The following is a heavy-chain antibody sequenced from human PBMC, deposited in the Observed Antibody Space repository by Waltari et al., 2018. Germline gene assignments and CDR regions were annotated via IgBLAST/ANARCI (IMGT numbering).Heavy chain of an antibody. CDR2: IRGSGGST. D-gene: IGHD1-1*01. J-gene: IGHJ4*02. V-gene: IGHV3-23*01. CDR3: AKDGVGTDYFDY. CDR1: GFTFSSYA. Sequence: EVQLLESGGGLVQPGGSLRLSCAASGFTFSSYAMSWVRQAPGKGLEWVPAIRGSGGSTYYADSVKGRFTISRDNSKNTLYLQMNSLRAEDTAVYYCAKDGVGTDYFDYWGQGTLVTVSS.